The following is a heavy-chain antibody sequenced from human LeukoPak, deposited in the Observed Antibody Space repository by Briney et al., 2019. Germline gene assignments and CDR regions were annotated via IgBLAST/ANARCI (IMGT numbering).Heavy chain of an antibody. Sequence: PSETLSLTCTVSGDSITTYYWSWIRQPPGKGLEWIGYIYHSGSTKYNPSLKSRVTISVDTSKNQFSLKLSSVTAADTAVYYCARCRGYSISWYYFDYWGQGTLVTVSS. J-gene: IGHJ4*02. D-gene: IGHD6-13*01. CDR2: IYHSGST. CDR1: GDSITTYY. V-gene: IGHV4-59*12. CDR3: ARCRGYSISWYYFDY.